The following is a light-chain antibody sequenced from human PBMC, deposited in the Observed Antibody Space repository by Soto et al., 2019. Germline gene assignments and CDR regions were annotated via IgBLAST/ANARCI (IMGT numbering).Light chain of an antibody. CDR3: QQRSNWPSKT. CDR2: DAS. V-gene: IGKV3-11*01. J-gene: IGKJ1*01. CDR1: QSVSSY. Sequence: IVLTQPPATLSLSPGERATLSCRARQSVSSYLAWYQQKPGQAPRLLIYDASNRATGIPARFSGSGSGTDFTLTISSLEPEDFAVYYCQQRSNWPSKTFGQGTKVDIK.